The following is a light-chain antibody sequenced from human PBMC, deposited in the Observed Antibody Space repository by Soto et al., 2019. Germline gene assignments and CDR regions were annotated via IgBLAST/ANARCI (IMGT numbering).Light chain of an antibody. J-gene: IGLJ2*01. CDR1: SSNIGAGYD. CDR2: GNS. V-gene: IGLV1-40*01. CDR3: QSYDSSLSVV. Sequence: QAVLTQPPSVSGAPGQRVTISCNGSSSNIGAGYDVHWYQQLPGTAPKLLIYGNSNQPSGVPDRFSGSKSGTSASLAITGLQAEEEADYYCQSYDSSLSVVFGGGTKLTVL.